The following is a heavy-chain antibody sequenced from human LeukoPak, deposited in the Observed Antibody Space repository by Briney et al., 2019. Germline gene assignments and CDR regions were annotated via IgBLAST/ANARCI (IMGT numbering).Heavy chain of an antibody. CDR3: ASDSNPAPYYYYMDV. Sequence: SVKVSCKASGGTFSSYAVSWVRQAPGQGLEWMGGIIPIFGTANYAQKFQGRVTMTTDESTSTAYMELSSLRSEDTAVYYCASDSNPAPYYYYMDVWGKGTTVTVSS. V-gene: IGHV1-69*05. CDR1: GGTFSSYA. CDR2: IIPIFGTA. J-gene: IGHJ6*03. D-gene: IGHD4-11*01.